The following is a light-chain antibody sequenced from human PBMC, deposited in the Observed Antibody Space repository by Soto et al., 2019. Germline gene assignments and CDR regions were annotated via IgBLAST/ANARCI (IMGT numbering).Light chain of an antibody. V-gene: IGLV1-44*01. Sequence: QSVLTQPPSASGTPGQRVTISCAGSSSNIGSKSVNWYQQVPGTAPKLLIHSNSQRPSGVPDRFSGSKSGTSASLAISGLQSEDEADYYCAVWDASRGVFGTGTKVTVL. CDR2: SNS. J-gene: IGLJ1*01. CDR3: AVWDASRGV. CDR1: SSNIGSKS.